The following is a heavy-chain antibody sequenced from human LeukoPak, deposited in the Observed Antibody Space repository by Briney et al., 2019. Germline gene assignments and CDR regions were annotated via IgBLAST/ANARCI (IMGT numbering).Heavy chain of an antibody. Sequence: SEALSLTCTVSGGSISSYYWSWLRQPPGKGLEWIGYIYYSGSTNYNPSLKSRVTISVDTSKNQFSLKLSSVTAADTAVYYCARGFYDILTGTRYGMDVWGKGTTVTVSS. CDR3: ARGFYDILTGTRYGMDV. CDR1: GGSISSYY. D-gene: IGHD3-9*01. CDR2: IYYSGST. V-gene: IGHV4-59*01. J-gene: IGHJ6*04.